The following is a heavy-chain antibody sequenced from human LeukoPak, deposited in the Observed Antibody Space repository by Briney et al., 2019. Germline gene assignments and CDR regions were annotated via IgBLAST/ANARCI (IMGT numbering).Heavy chain of an antibody. CDR3: ARDPYYYDSSGYYWD. CDR2: IYSGGST. CDR1: GFNVSRNY. Sequence: GGSLRLSCAASGFNVSRNYMNWVRQTPGKGLEWVSVIYSGGSTYYADSVKGRFTISRDNSKNTLYLQMNSLRAEDTAVYYCARDPYYYDSSGYYWDWGQGTLVTVSS. J-gene: IGHJ4*02. V-gene: IGHV3-66*01. D-gene: IGHD3-22*01.